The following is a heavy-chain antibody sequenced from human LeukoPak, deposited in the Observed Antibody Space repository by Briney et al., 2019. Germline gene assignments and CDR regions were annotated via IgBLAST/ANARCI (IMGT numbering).Heavy chain of an antibody. J-gene: IGHJ3*02. V-gene: IGHV3-66*01. CDR3: ARDSRYSSGYYYVPYNAFDI. Sequence: GGSLRLSCAASGSTVSSNYMSWVRQAPGKGLEWVSVIYSGGSTYYADSVKGRFTISRDNSKNTLYLQMNSLRAEDTAVYYCARDSRYSSGYYYVPYNAFDIWGQGTMVTVSS. CDR2: IYSGGST. D-gene: IGHD3-22*01. CDR1: GSTVSSNY.